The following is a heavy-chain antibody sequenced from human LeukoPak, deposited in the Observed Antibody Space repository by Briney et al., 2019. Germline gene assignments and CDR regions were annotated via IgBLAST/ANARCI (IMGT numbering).Heavy chain of an antibody. Sequence: PGGSLRLSCAASGFTFSSYGMHWVRQAPGKGLEWVAVISYDGSNKYYADSVKGRFTISRDNSKNTLYLQMNSLRAEDTAVYYCANLERSGYPGGGGQGTLVTVSS. CDR2: ISYDGSNK. J-gene: IGHJ4*02. CDR1: GFTFSSYG. D-gene: IGHD3-22*01. CDR3: ANLERSGYPGG. V-gene: IGHV3-30*18.